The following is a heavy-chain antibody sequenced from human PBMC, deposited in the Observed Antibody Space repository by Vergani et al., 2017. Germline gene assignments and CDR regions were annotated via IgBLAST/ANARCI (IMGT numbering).Heavy chain of an antibody. CDR1: GFTFTSSA. V-gene: IGHV1-58*01. CDR3: AAVNYYDSSGHDAFDI. CDR2: IVVGSGNT. D-gene: IGHD3-22*01. J-gene: IGHJ3*02. Sequence: QLVQSGAEVKKPGSSVKVSCKASGFTFTSSAVQWVRQARGQRLEWIGWIVVGSGNTNYAQKFQERVTITRDMSTSTAYMELNSLRSEDTAVYYCAAVNYYDSSGHDAFDIWGQGTMVTVSS.